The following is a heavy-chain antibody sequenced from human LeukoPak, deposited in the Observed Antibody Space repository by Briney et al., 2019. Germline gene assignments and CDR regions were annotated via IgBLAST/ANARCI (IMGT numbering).Heavy chain of an antibody. Sequence: GGSLRLSCAASGFTLSTYWMSWVRQAPGKGLEWVASINRDGSGKYYADSVKGRFTISRDNSKNTLYLQMNSLRAEDTAVYYCARDAVYSSSWQYYWGQGTLVTVSS. CDR2: INRDGSGK. D-gene: IGHD6-13*01. J-gene: IGHJ4*02. V-gene: IGHV3-7*01. CDR3: ARDAVYSSSWQYY. CDR1: GFTLSTYW.